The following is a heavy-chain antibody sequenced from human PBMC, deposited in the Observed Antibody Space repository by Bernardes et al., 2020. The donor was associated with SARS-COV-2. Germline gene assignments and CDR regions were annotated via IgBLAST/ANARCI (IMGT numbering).Heavy chain of an antibody. CDR1: GYTFSDYG. J-gene: IGHJ6*03. CDR3: SRSYHMDV. V-gene: IGHV3-49*04. Sequence: LVRSCITSGYTFSDYGINWVRQAPGQGLEWLGFVRRKAYGGTTEYAASVKGRLTISRDDSESIAYLQMNSLSTEDTAVYYCSRSYHMDVWGQGTTVTVSS. CDR2: VRRKAYGGTT.